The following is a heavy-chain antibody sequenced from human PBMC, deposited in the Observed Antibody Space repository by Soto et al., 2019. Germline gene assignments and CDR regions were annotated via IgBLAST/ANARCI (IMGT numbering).Heavy chain of an antibody. D-gene: IGHD3-16*02. CDR1: GVSISGTSYY. Sequence: QLQLQESGPGLVKPSETLSLTCTVSGVSISGTSYYWGWIRQTPAKGLEWIGTIYYSGETFYNPSLTSRVTLSIDTSKHHFSLNLTSVTAADTAIYYCARHGSFWGQGALVTVSS. CDR3: ARHGSF. V-gene: IGHV4-39*01. J-gene: IGHJ1*01. CDR2: IYYSGET.